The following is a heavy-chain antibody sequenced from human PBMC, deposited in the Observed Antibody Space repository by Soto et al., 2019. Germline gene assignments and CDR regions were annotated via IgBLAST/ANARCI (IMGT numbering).Heavy chain of an antibody. J-gene: IGHJ6*02. Sequence: QVQLVDSGGDVVQPGRSLRLSCEASGFLFNTYAMHWVRQAPGKGLEWVAVMSYDGSNTYYADSVRGRFTISRDNAKNTLYLQMNSLRTEDTAVYYCARPGSGYDILTGRYFYYYPTIDVWGQGTTVTVSS. CDR1: GFLFNTYA. D-gene: IGHD3-9*01. CDR3: ARPGSGYDILTGRYFYYYPTIDV. CDR2: MSYDGSNT. V-gene: IGHV3-30-3*01.